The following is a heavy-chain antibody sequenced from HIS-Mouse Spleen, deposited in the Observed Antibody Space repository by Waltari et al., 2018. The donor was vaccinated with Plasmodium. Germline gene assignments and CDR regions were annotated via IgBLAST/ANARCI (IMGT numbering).Heavy chain of an antibody. V-gene: IGHV3-7*01. CDR2: IKQDGSEK. Sequence: EVQLVESGGGLVQPGGSLRLSCAASGFHFRSSWMSWVRQAPGKGLEWVANIKQDGSEKYYVDSVKGRFTISRDNAKNSLYLQMNSLRAEDTAVYYCASSWYWYFDLWGRGTLVTVSS. CDR1: GFHFRSSW. J-gene: IGHJ2*01. CDR3: ASSWYWYFDL. D-gene: IGHD6-13*01.